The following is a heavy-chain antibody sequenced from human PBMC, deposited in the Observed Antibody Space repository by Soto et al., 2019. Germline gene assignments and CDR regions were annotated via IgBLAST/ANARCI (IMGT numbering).Heavy chain of an antibody. V-gene: IGHV1-18*04. J-gene: IGHJ3*02. Sequence: ASVKVSCKASGYTFTSYGISWVRQAPGQGLEWIGWISAYNGNTNYAQKLQGRVTMTTDTSTSTAYMELRSLRSDDTAVYYCARDRPYDYVWGSYRPFTAFDSWGQGTMVTV. CDR1: GYTFTSYG. CDR2: ISAYNGNT. CDR3: ARDRPYDYVWGSYRPFTAFDS. D-gene: IGHD3-16*02.